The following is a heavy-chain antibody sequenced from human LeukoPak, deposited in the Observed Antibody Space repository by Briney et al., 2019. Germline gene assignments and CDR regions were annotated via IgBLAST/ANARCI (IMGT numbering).Heavy chain of an antibody. V-gene: IGHV3-72*01. J-gene: IGHJ6*04. CDR3: ARGYCSRTSCYLEYFYGMDV. Sequence: GGSLRLSCATSGFTFSDHYMDWVRQAPGKGLEWVGRSRNKANSYTTEYAASVKGRLTISRDDSKNSLYLQMNSLKTEDTAMYYCARGYCSRTSCYLEYFYGMDVWGKGTTVTVSS. CDR1: GFTFSDHY. D-gene: IGHD2-2*01. CDR2: SRNKANSYTT.